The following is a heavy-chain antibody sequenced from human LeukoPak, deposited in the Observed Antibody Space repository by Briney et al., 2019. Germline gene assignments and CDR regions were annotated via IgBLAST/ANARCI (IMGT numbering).Heavy chain of an antibody. Sequence: GGSLRLSCVASGFIFSNSVMHCVRQAPGKGLEWVAFIRKDGSIKYYADSVRGRFTFSRDTSKNTVYLQMSSLGADDTAVYYCAKGYSYAFDYWGQGTLVTVSS. CDR1: GFIFSNSV. CDR3: AKGYSYAFDY. J-gene: IGHJ4*02. V-gene: IGHV3-30*02. CDR2: IRKDGSIK. D-gene: IGHD3-16*01.